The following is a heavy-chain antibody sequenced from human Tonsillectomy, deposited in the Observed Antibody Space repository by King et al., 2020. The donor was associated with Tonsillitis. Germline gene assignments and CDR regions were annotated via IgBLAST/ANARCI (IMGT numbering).Heavy chain of an antibody. Sequence: VQLVESGGGVVQPGRSLRLSCEVSGFSFNSYGMHWVRQAPGKGLEWVAVIWYDGSNKYDADSVKGRFTISRDNSKNTLFLQMNSLRVEDTAVYYCARDRYCSSTSCYGRGYFDYWGQGALVTVSS. CDR2: IWYDGSNK. J-gene: IGHJ4*02. CDR3: ARDRYCSSTSCYGRGYFDY. V-gene: IGHV3-33*01. D-gene: IGHD2-2*01. CDR1: GFSFNSYG.